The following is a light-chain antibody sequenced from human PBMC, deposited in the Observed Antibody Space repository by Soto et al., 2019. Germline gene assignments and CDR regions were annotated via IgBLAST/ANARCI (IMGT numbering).Light chain of an antibody. Sequence: EIVMTQSPATLSVSPRERATLSCRASQSVSSNLAWYQQKPGQAPRLLIYGAPTRATSIPARFSGSGSGTEFTLTISSLQSEDFAVYYCQQYNNWPPTFGQGTRLEIK. CDR3: QQYNNWPPT. CDR2: GAP. CDR1: QSVSSN. J-gene: IGKJ5*01. V-gene: IGKV3-15*01.